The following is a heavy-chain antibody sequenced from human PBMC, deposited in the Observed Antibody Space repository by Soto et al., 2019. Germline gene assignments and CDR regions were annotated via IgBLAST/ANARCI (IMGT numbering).Heavy chain of an antibody. CDR2: ISAYNCNT. CDR1: GYTFTSYG. Sequence: ASVKVSCKASGYTFTSYGISWVRQAPGQGLEWMGWISAYNCNTNYAQKLQGRVTMTTDTSTSTAYMELRSLRSDDTAVYYCARDRHLGYQLLVGSWFDPWGQGTLATVSS. V-gene: IGHV1-18*04. D-gene: IGHD2-2*01. J-gene: IGHJ5*02. CDR3: ARDRHLGYQLLVGSWFDP.